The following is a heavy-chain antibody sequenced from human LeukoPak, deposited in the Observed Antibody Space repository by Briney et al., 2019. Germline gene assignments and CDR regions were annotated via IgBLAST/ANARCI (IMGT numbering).Heavy chain of an antibody. CDR2: INPSSGGT. Sequence: GASVKVSCKASGYTFTGYYMHWVRQAPGQGLEWMGWINPSSGGTNYAQKFQGRVTMTRDTSISTAYMELSRLRSDDTAVYYCASFAGQYYYGSGSYYNYWGQGTLVTVSS. J-gene: IGHJ4*02. CDR1: GYTFTGYY. CDR3: ASFAGQYYYGSGSYYNY. V-gene: IGHV1-2*02. D-gene: IGHD3-10*01.